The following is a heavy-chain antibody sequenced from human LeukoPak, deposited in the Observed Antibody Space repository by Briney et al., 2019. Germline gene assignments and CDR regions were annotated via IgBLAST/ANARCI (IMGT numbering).Heavy chain of an antibody. J-gene: IGHJ4*02. V-gene: IGHV3-23*01. CDR1: GFTFSGYA. CDR2: ISGSGDST. CDR3: AKENPHNDY. Sequence: GGSLRLSCAVSGFTFSGYALSWVRQAPGRGLEWVSAISGSGDSTYYADSVKGRFTISRDNSKNTLYLQMNSLRAEDTALYYCAKENPHNDYWGQGTLVTVSS.